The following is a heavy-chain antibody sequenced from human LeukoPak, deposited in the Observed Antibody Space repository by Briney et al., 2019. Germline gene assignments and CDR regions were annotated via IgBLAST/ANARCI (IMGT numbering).Heavy chain of an antibody. V-gene: IGHV3-64D*06. D-gene: IGHD6-13*01. CDR3: VKGAAAGTLPFDY. Sequence: GGSLRLSCAASGXTSSDHYMDWVRQAPGKGLEYVSAITTNGGSTYHADSVKGRFTISRDNSKNTLYLQMSSLRPEDTAVYYCVKGAAAGTLPFDYWGQGTLVTVSS. CDR2: ITTNGGST. J-gene: IGHJ4*02. CDR1: GXTSSDHY.